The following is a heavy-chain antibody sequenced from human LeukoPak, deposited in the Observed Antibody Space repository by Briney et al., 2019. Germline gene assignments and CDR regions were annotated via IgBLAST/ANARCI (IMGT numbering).Heavy chain of an antibody. CDR2: IYYSGTT. V-gene: IGHV4-39*01. D-gene: IGHD2-15*01. CDR3: ARHPHHCDGGSCFPPDY. CDR1: GGSISSSSSF. Sequence: SETLSLTCTVSGGSISSSSSFWGWIRQPPGKGLEWIPTIYYSGTTYYNPSLKSRLTISVDTSKNLFSLKMSSVTAADTAVYYCARHPHHCDGGSCFPPDYWGQGALVTVSS. J-gene: IGHJ4*02.